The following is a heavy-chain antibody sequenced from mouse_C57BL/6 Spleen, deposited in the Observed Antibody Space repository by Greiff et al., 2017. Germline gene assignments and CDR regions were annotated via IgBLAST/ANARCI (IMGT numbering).Heavy chain of an antibody. CDR3: ARDSSGYVGGFAY. J-gene: IGHJ3*01. V-gene: IGHV1-18*01. Sequence: VQLQQSGPELVKPGASVKIPCKASGYTFTDYNMDWVKQSHGKSLEWIGDINPNNGGTIYNQKFKGKATLTVDKSSSTAYMELRSLTSEDTAVYYCARDSSGYVGGFAYWGQGTLVTVSA. CDR2: INPNNGGT. CDR1: GYTFTDYN. D-gene: IGHD3-2*02.